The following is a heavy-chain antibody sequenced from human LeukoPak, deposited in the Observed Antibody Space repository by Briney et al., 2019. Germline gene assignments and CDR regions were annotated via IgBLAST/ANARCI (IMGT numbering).Heavy chain of an antibody. Sequence: SETLSLTCAVYGGSFSGYYWSWIRQPPGKGLEWIGEINHSGSTNYNPSLKSRVTISVDTPKNQFSLKLSSVTAADTAVYYCAREGQQGPDYWGQGTLVTVSS. CDR2: INHSGST. CDR1: GGSFSGYY. CDR3: AREGQQGPDY. J-gene: IGHJ4*02. V-gene: IGHV4-34*01. D-gene: IGHD6-13*01.